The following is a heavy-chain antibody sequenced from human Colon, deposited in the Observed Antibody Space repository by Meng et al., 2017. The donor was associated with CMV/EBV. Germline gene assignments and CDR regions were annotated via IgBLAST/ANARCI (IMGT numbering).Heavy chain of an antibody. V-gene: IGHV1-18*01. J-gene: IGHJ4*02. D-gene: IGHD5-12*01. CDR2: ISTYNGNT. Sequence: SGYSFSSYGSSWVRQAPGQGLEWMGWISTYNGNTDYAQKFQGRVTMTTDTLTSTAYMELTRLKSDDTAVFYCARAREVGYSAYDYYDFWGQGTLVTVSS. CDR3: ARAREVGYSAYDYYDF. CDR1: GYSFSSYG.